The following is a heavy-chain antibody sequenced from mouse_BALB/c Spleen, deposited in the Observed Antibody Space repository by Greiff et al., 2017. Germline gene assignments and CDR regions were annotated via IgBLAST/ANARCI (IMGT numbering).Heavy chain of an antibody. D-gene: IGHD1-1*01. CDR3: ARGVMGYYGAMDY. Sequence: VQLQQSGAELARPGASVKLSCKASGYTFTSYWMQWVKQRPGQGLEWIGAIYPGDGDTRYTQKFKGKATLTADKSSSTAYMQLSSLASEDSAVYYCARGVMGYYGAMDYWGQGTSVTVSS. CDR1: GYTFTSYW. J-gene: IGHJ4*01. V-gene: IGHV1-87*01. CDR2: IYPGDGDT.